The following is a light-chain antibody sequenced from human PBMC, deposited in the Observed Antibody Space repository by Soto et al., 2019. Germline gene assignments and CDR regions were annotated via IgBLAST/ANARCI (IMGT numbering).Light chain of an antibody. V-gene: IGLV2-11*01. CDR1: NSDVGGYDF. Sequence: QSALAQPRSVSGSPGQSVTLSCTGTNSDVGGYDFVSWYQQYPGKAPKLIIFDVTERTSGVPDRFSGSKSGNSASLTISGLQAEDEADYYCSSYAGSYILGVFGGGTKLIVL. J-gene: IGLJ3*02. CDR3: SSYAGSYILGV. CDR2: DVT.